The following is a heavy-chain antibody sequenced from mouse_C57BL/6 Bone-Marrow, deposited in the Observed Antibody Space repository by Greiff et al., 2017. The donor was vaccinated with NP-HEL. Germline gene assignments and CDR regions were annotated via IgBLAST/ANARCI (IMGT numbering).Heavy chain of an antibody. J-gene: IGHJ2*01. CDR1: CFSIPSGYY. V-gene: IGHV3-6*01. CDR2: ISYDGSN. CDR3: ARDLYYFDY. Sequence: ESGPGLVKPSQSLSLTCSVTCFSIPSGYYWLCIRQFSGNHLECLGYISYDGSNNYNPSLKNRISITRDTSKNQFFLKMNSVTTEDTATYYCARDLYYFDYWGQGTTLTVSS.